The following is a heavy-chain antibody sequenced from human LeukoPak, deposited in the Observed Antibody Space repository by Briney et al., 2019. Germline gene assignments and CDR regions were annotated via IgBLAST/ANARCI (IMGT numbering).Heavy chain of an antibody. J-gene: IGHJ5*02. Sequence: GGSLRLSCAASVFSFRNYVMSLVRQAPGKGLEGVSMISGSGESTTYAVSVKGRFTVSRDNSQNTLYLQMDSLRGDDTALYYCAKDVWGPTAMKNNWFDPWGQGTLVTVS. CDR2: ISGSGEST. CDR1: VFSFRNYV. CDR3: AKDVWGPTAMKNNWFDP. D-gene: IGHD3-16*01. V-gene: IGHV3-23*01.